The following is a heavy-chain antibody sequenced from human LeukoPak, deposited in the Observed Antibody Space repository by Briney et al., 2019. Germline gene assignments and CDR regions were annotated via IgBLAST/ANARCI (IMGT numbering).Heavy chain of an antibody. J-gene: IGHJ4*02. CDR3: ARDLNYYDSSGYYYPPDY. V-gene: IGHV1-3*01. CDR2: INAGNGNT. CDR1: GYTFTSYA. D-gene: IGHD3-22*01. Sequence: GASVKVSCKASGYTFTSYAMHWVRQAPGQRLEWMGWINAGNGNTKYSQKFQGRVTITRDTSASTAYMELSSLRSDDTAVYYCARDLNYYDSSGYYYPPDYWGQGTLVTVSS.